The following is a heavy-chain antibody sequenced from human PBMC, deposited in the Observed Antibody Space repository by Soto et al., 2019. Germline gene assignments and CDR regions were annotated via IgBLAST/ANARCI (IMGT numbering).Heavy chain of an antibody. CDR3: ARDPYYDSLTGYSPFDY. CDR2: ISAYNGNT. J-gene: IGHJ4*02. D-gene: IGHD3-9*01. V-gene: IGHV1-18*01. Sequence: ASVKVSCKASGYTFTSYGISWVRQAPGHGLEWMGWISAYNGNTNYAQKLQGRVTMTTDTSTSTAYMELRSLRSDDTAVYYCARDPYYDSLTGYSPFDYWGQGTLVTVSS. CDR1: GYTFTSYG.